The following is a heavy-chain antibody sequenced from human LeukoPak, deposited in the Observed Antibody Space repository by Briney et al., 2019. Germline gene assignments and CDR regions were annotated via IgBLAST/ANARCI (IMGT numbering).Heavy chain of an antibody. CDR2: ISYSGST. CDR3: ARGRNDFDY. CDR1: GGSIHSYY. D-gene: IGHD1-1*01. Sequence: SETLSLTCTVSGGSIHSYYWSWIRQPPGKGLEWIGYISYSGSTYYNPSLKSRVTISLGTSKNQFSLRLTSVTAADTAVYYCARGRNDFDYWGQGTLVTVSS. V-gene: IGHV4-59*13. J-gene: IGHJ4*02.